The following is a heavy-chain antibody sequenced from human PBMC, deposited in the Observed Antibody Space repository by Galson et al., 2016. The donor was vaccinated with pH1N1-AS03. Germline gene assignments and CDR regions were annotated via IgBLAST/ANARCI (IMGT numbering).Heavy chain of an antibody. CDR1: GDSINSGNYY. CDR2: IHSSGST. V-gene: IGHV4-61*02. CDR3: ARDLGAAGPEDS. D-gene: IGHD6-13*01. Sequence: TLSLTCTVSGDSINSGNYYWSWIRQPAGKGLEWIGRIHSSGSTDYNSSLKSRVTISVDTSNNEFSLKLSSVTAADTAVHYCARDLGAAGPEDSWGPGTLVTISS. J-gene: IGHJ4*02.